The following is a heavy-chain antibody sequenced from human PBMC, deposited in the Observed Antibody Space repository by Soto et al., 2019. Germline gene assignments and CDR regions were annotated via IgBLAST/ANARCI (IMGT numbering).Heavy chain of an antibody. CDR1: GGTFSSYA. V-gene: IGHV1-69*13. D-gene: IGHD2-2*01. J-gene: IGHJ6*02. CDR3: ARESCSSTSCYPGYYYYGMDV. CDR2: IIPIFGTA. Sequence: SVKVSCTASGGTFSSYAISWVRQAPGQGLEWMGGIIPIFGTANYAQKFQGRVTITADESTSTAYMELSSLRSEDTAVYYCARESCSSTSCYPGYYYYGMDVWGQGTTVTVSS.